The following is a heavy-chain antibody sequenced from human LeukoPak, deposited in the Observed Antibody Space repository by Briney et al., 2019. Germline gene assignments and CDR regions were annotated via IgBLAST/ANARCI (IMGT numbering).Heavy chain of an antibody. CDR3: ARIGASSWYEDY. CDR1: GFTFSSYG. D-gene: IGHD6-13*01. J-gene: IGHJ4*02. CDR2: IRYDGSNK. V-gene: IGHV3-30*02. Sequence: GGSLRLSCAASGFTFSSYGMHWVRQAPGKGLEWVAFIRYDGSNKYYADSVKGRFTISRDNSKNTLYLQMNSLRAEDTAVYYCARIGASSWYEDYWGQGTLVTVSS.